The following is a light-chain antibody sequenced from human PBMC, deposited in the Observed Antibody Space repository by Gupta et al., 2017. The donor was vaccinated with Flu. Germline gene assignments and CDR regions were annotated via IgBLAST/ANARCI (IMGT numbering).Light chain of an antibody. Sequence: DIVMTQSPLSLPVTLGEPASISCRSSQSLLHSNGYNYLDWYLQKPVQSPQLLIYLGSNRASGVPDRFSGSGSGTDFTLKISRVEAEDVGVYYCMQALQTPFTFGPGTKVDIK. J-gene: IGKJ3*01. CDR2: LGS. CDR3: MQALQTPFT. CDR1: QSLLHSNGYNY. V-gene: IGKV2-28*01.